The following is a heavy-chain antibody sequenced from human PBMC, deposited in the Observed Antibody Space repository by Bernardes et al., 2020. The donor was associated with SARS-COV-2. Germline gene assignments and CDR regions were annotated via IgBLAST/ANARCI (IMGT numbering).Heavy chain of an antibody. CDR3: ARATTVTTWFDN. CDR2: VSGYDGKT. V-gene: IGHV1-18*01. CDR1: NYTFSSHG. Sequence: ASVKVSCRPSNYTFSSHGISWVRQSPGQGLEWVGWVSGYDGKTYSAQRFQGRVTMTTDTSTGTAYMELGSLTSDDTAVYYCARATTVTTWFDNWGQGTLVTVSS. J-gene: IGHJ4*02. D-gene: IGHD4-17*01.